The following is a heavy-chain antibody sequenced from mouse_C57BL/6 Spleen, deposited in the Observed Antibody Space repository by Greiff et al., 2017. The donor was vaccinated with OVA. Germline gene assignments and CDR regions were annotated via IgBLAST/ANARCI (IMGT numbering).Heavy chain of an antibody. Sequence: CAASGFTFTDYYMSWVRQPPGKALEWLGFIRNKANGYTTEYSASVKGRFTISRDNSQSILYLQMNALRAEDSATYYCARSPTTGYFDVWGTGTTVTVSS. CDR2: IRNKANGYTT. D-gene: IGHD2-12*01. V-gene: IGHV7-3*01. CDR3: ARSPTTGYFDV. CDR1: GFTFTDYY. J-gene: IGHJ1*03.